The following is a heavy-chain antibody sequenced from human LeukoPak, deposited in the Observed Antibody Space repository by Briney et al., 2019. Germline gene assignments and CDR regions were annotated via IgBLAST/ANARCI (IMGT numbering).Heavy chain of an antibody. CDR2: IRYSGRT. D-gene: IGHD6-19*01. V-gene: IGHV4-59*01. J-gene: IGHJ4*02. Sequence: SETLSLTCTASDGSINSDFWTWIRQPPGKGLEWIGYIRYSGRTSYNPSLKSRVTISIDTSKNLFSLKLRSVTTADTAIYYGARIPDVSGWPFDYWGQGTLVTVSS. CDR3: ARIPDVSGWPFDY. CDR1: DGSINSDF.